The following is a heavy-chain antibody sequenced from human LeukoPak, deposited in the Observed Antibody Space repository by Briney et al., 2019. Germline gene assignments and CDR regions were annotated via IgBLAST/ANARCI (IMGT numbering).Heavy chain of an antibody. CDR1: XXXXSSYA. J-gene: IGHJ4*02. CDR3: AKGTGYSTH. V-gene: IGHV3-23*01. D-gene: IGHD6-13*01. CDR2: ISGSGGST. Sequence: PGGSXRLSXXXXXXXXSSYAMSWVRXAPGKGLEWVSAISGSGGSTYYADSVKGRFTISRDNSKNTLYLQMNSLRAEDTAVYYCAKGTGYSTHWGQGTLVTVSS.